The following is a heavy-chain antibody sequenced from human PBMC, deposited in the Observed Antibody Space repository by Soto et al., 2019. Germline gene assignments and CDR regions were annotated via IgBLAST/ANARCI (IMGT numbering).Heavy chain of an antibody. CDR1: GFTFSSYA. Sequence: PGGSLRLSCAASGFTFSSYAMHWVRQAPGKGLEWVAVISYDGSNKYYADSVKGRFTISRDNSKNTLYLQMNSLRAEDTAVYYCAREGYDGLGDYYGMDVWGQGTTVTVSS. J-gene: IGHJ6*02. CDR2: ISYDGSNK. D-gene: IGHD3-22*01. CDR3: AREGYDGLGDYYGMDV. V-gene: IGHV3-30*14.